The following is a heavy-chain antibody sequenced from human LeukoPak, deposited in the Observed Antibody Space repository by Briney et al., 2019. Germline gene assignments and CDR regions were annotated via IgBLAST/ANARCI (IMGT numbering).Heavy chain of an antibody. CDR2: IYAAGAT. J-gene: IGHJ4*02. CDR1: GITVSSSF. V-gene: IGHV3-66*01. D-gene: IGHD3-10*01. CDR3: ARVGIYRPGSSYFDH. Sequence: GGSLRLSCAASGITVSSSFMSWVRQVPGKGLEWVSIIYAAGATYTADSVTCRFTISRDTSKNMLNLEMNSLRPEDTAVYFCARVGIYRPGSSYFDHWGQGTLVAVSS.